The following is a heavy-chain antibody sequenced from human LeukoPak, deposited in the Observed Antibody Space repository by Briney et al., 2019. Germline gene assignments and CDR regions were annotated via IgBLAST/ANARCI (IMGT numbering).Heavy chain of an antibody. CDR2: SSSKHYSYTT. V-gene: IGHV3-72*01. CDR1: RFTFSDYY. CDR3: VRGFNSFDT. J-gene: IGHJ3*02. Sequence: TGGSLRLSCAASRFTFSDYYMDWVRQGPGKGLEWIARSSSKHYSYTTIYAASVKDRFNISRDPSKDSLYLQINSLKSEDTALYYCVRGFNSFDTWGQGTMVTVSS.